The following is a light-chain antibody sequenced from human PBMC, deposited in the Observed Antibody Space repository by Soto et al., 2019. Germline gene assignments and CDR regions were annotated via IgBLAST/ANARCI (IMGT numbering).Light chain of an antibody. Sequence: QSALTQPASVSGSPGQSITISCTGTNSDIGGYNYVSWYQQHPGKAPKLMIYDVSNLPSGVSYRFSGSKSGNTASLTISGLQAEDEADYYCSSYTSRSTLGVFGGGTKLTVL. CDR3: SSYTSRSTLGV. V-gene: IGLV2-14*03. CDR2: DVS. CDR1: NSDIGGYNY. J-gene: IGLJ2*01.